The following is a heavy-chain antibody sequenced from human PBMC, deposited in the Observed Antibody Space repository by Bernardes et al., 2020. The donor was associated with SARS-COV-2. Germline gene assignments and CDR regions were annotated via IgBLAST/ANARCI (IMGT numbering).Heavy chain of an antibody. V-gene: IGHV3-23*01. D-gene: IGHD2-21*02. J-gene: IGHJ3*02. Sequence: VGSLRLSCAASGFTFSSYAMSWVRQAPGKGLEWVSAISGSGGSTYYADSVKGRFTISRDNSKNTLYLQMNSLRAEDTAVYYCAKDSTPPSYCGGDCYGAFDIWGQGTMVTVSS. CDR1: GFTFSSYA. CDR3: AKDSTPPSYCGGDCYGAFDI. CDR2: ISGSGGST.